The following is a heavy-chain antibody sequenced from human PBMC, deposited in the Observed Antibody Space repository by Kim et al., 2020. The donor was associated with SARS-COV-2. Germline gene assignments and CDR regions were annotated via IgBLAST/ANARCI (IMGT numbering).Heavy chain of an antibody. D-gene: IGHD5-12*01. J-gene: IGHJ6*02. CDR3: AARGGATGMDV. Sequence: NYEKKFQERVTITRDMATSTAYMGLSSLRSEDTAVYYCAARGGATGMDVWGQGTTVTVSS. V-gene: IGHV1-58*01.